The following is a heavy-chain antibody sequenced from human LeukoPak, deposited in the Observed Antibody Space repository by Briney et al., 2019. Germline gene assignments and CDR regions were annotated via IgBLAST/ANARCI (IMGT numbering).Heavy chain of an antibody. D-gene: IGHD6-19*01. CDR3: AKDPPGGDSSGY. J-gene: IGHJ4*02. CDR2: ISGSGGST. Sequence: GGSLRLSCAASGFTFSSYAMSWVRQAPGKGLEWVSTISGSGGSTYYADSVKGRFTISRDNSKNMVYLQMESLRAEDTAVYYCAKDPPGGDSSGYWGQGTLVTVSS. CDR1: GFTFSSYA. V-gene: IGHV3-23*01.